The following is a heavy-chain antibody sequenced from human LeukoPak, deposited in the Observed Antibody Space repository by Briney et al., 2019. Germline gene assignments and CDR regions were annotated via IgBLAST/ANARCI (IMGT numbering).Heavy chain of an antibody. CDR3: ARDQSDYYGSGSYSEGSY. CDR1: GFTFSTYS. J-gene: IGHJ4*02. CDR2: INSSSGTI. Sequence: GGSLRLSCAAFGFTFSTYSMKWVRQAPGKGLEWVSYINSSSGTIYYADSVKGRFTISRDNAKNSLYLQMNGLRDEDTAVYYCARDQSDYYGSGSYSEGSYWGQGTLVTVSS. V-gene: IGHV3-48*02. D-gene: IGHD3-10*01.